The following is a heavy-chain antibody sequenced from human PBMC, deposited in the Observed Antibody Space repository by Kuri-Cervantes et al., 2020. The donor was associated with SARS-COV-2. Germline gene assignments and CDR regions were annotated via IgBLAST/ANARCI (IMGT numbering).Heavy chain of an antibody. CDR1: GYSISSGYY. CDR2: MHYSGNA. V-gene: IGHV4-38-2*01. D-gene: IGHD2-2*02. J-gene: IGHJ4*02. CDR3: ARGLGSPNCSSTSCYIATSFDI. Sequence: SETLSLTCAVSGYSISSGYYWGWIRQPPGKGLEWIGTMHYSGNAFYNPSLQSRVTLSVDTSKNQFSLKLSSVTAADTAVYYCARGLGSPNCSSTSCYIATSFDIWGQGTLVTVSS.